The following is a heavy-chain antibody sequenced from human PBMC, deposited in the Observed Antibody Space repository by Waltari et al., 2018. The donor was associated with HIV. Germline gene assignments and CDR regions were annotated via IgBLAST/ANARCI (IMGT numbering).Heavy chain of an antibody. CDR2: ISFDGRNE. Sequence: QVQLVESGGGVVQPGKSLRLSCAASGFTFSSYGLHWVRQAPGKGLDWVAVISFDGRNEYYADSVKGRFTISRDNSKNTVYLQMNSLRAEDTAVYYCAKEGWELLQFGYYFDYWGQGTLVTVSS. V-gene: IGHV3-30*18. CDR3: AKEGWELLQFGYYFDY. D-gene: IGHD1-26*01. CDR1: GFTFSSYG. J-gene: IGHJ4*02.